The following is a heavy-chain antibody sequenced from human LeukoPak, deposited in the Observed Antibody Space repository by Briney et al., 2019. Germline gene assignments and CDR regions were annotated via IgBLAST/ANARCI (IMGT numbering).Heavy chain of an antibody. D-gene: IGHD6-6*01. CDR3: ARGGLIAADHFDY. CDR1: GYSLTELS. V-gene: IGHV1-24*01. Sequence: GASVKVSCKVSGYSLTELSMHWVRQAPGEGLEWMGGFDPADDKTIFAQKFQGRVTLTEDTSTDTVYMELSSLRSDDTAVYYCARGGLIAADHFDYWGQGTLVTVSS. J-gene: IGHJ4*02. CDR2: FDPADDKT.